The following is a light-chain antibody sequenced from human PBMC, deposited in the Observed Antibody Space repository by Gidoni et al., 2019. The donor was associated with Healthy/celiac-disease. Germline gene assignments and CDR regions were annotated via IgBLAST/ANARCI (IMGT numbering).Light chain of an antibody. Sequence: QSALTQPASVSGSPGQSITISCTGTSSDVGGYNYVSWYQQHPGQAPKLMIYDVSNRPSGVSNRFSGSTSVNTASLTISGLQAEDEADYYCSSYTSSSTSWVFGGGTKLTVL. CDR1: SSDVGGYNY. V-gene: IGLV2-14*01. CDR3: SSYTSSSTSWV. J-gene: IGLJ3*02. CDR2: DVS.